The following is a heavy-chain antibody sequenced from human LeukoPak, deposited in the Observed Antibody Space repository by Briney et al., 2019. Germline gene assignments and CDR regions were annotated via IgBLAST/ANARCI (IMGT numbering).Heavy chain of an antibody. V-gene: IGHV3-33*01. CDR1: GFTLSSYG. J-gene: IGHJ4*02. CDR3: ARGGPAGAAYTMVYASVYDY. D-gene: IGHD2-8*01. CDR2: IWYDGSNK. Sequence: GGSLRLSCAASGFTLSSYGMHWVRQAPGKGLEWVAVIWYDGSNKYYADSVKGRFTISRDNSKNTLYLQMNSLRAEDTAVYYCARGGPAGAAYTMVYASVYDYWGQGTLVTVSS.